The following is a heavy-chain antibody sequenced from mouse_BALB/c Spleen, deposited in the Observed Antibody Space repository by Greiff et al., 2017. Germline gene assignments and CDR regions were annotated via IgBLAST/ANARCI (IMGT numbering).Heavy chain of an antibody. CDR3: ARYGWVDY. D-gene: IGHD1-1*02. Sequence: DVKLVESGGGLVKPGGFRKLSCAASGFTFSSFGMHWVRQAPEQGLEWVAYISSGSSTIYYADTVKIRFTISRDNPKNTLFLQITNLRSEDTAMYYFARYGWVDYWGQGTTLTVSS. CDR1: GFTFSSFG. V-gene: IGHV5-17*02. CDR2: ISSGSSTI. J-gene: IGHJ2*01.